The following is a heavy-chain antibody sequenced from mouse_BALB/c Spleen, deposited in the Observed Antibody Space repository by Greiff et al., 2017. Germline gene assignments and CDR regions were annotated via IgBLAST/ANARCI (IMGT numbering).Heavy chain of an antibody. J-gene: IGHJ4*01. CDR2: IYPGNVNT. CDR1: GYTFTSYY. Sequence: VQLQQSGPELVKPGASVRISCKASGYTFTSYYIHWVKQRPGQGLEWIGWIYPGNVNTKYNEKFKGKATLTADKSSSTAYMQLSSLTSEDSAVYFCARGNYYGNYLAMDFWGQGTSVTVSS. CDR3: ARGNYYGNYLAMDF. V-gene: IGHV1S56*01. D-gene: IGHD2-1*01.